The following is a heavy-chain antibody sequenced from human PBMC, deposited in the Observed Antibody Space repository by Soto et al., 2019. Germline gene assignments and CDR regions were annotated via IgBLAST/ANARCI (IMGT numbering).Heavy chain of an antibody. CDR2: IYYSGST. Sequence: KLSETLSLTCTVSGGSISSYYWSWIRQPPGKGLEWIGYIYYSGSTNYNPSLKSRVTISVDTSKNQFSLKLSSVTAADTAVYYCARGWRMAIAPGYWGQGTLVTVSS. CDR3: ARGWRMAIAPGY. CDR1: GGSISSYY. J-gene: IGHJ4*02. D-gene: IGHD2-21*01. V-gene: IGHV4-59*01.